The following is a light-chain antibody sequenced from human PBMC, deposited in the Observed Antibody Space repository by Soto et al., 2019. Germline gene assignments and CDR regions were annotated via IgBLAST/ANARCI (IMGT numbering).Light chain of an antibody. CDR2: GAS. J-gene: IGKJ1*01. Sequence: EILMTHCPAPLSLSPGERSPLSCRDSESVSTNLAWYQQKAGQAPRLLIYGASTRATGIPARFSGSGSGTEFTLTISSLQSEDFSVYYCQQYSIWRTFGQGTKVDIK. V-gene: IGKV3-15*01. CDR3: QQYSIWRT. CDR1: ESVSTN.